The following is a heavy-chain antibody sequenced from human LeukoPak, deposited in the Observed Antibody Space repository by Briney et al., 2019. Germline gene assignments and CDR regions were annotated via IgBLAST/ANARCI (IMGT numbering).Heavy chain of an antibody. CDR1: GYTFTRFY. CDR3: ARDPYDASGDYVERYGMDV. V-gene: IGHV1-46*01. J-gene: IGHJ6*02. D-gene: IGHD3-22*01. CDR2: INSSGGST. Sequence: ASVKVSCKASGYTFTRFYIHWVRQAPGQGLEWMGTINSSGGSTNYAQRFQGRVTMTRDTSTSTVNMELNSLRSEDTAVYYCARDPYDASGDYVERYGMDVWGQGTTVTVSS.